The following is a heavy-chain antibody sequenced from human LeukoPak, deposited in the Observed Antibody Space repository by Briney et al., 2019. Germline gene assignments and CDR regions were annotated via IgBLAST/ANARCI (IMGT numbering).Heavy chain of an antibody. CDR3: ARSFLSGWSLHLFDK. J-gene: IGHJ4*02. Sequence: GGSLRLSCAASGFTVSSNYMSWVRQAPGKGLEWVSYISSSGSTIYYADSVKGRFTISRDNAKNSLYLQMNSLRAEDTAVYYCARSFLSGWSLHLFDKWGQGTLVTVSS. CDR1: GFTVSSNY. CDR2: ISSSGSTI. D-gene: IGHD6-19*01. V-gene: IGHV3-11*04.